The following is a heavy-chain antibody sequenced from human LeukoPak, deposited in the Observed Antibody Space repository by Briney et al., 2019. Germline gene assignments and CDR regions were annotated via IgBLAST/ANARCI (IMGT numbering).Heavy chain of an antibody. V-gene: IGHV3-66*01. CDR1: GFTVSNNF. Sequence: PGGSLRLSCAVSGFTVSNNFINWVRQAPGKGLEWVSVTHSDGTTYFADSVQGRFTISRDNSKSTLYLQMNSLRDADTAAYYSARPSSLDGSGRYYIDYWGQGTLVTVSS. D-gene: IGHD3-10*01. CDR2: THSDGTT. J-gene: IGHJ4*02. CDR3: ARPSSLDGSGRYYIDY.